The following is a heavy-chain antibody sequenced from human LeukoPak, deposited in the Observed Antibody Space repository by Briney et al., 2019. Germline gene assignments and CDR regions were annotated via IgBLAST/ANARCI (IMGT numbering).Heavy chain of an antibody. D-gene: IGHD1-26*01. CDR2: IHYTGST. J-gene: IGHJ3*02. Sequence: SDALSLTCSVSGGPITVYHWIWIRQPPGKGLEFIGYIHYTGSTNYNSSLTSRISISTDTSKNQFSLKVTSVTAADTAVYHCARGGWSDYKESDPFDIWGQGTMVTVSS. V-gene: IGHV4-59*12. CDR1: GGPITVYH. CDR3: ARGGWSDYKESDPFDI.